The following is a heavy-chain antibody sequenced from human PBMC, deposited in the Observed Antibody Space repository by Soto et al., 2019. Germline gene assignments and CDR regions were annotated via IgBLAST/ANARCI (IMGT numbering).Heavy chain of an antibody. Sequence: QVQLVESGGGVAQHGRSLRLSCAASGFTFSSYAMHWVRQAPGKGLEWVAVISYDGSNKYYADSVKGRFTISRDNSKNTLYLQMNSLRAEDTAVYYCARDRTGYYDFWSGFWGWGQGTLVTVSS. V-gene: IGHV3-30-3*01. CDR2: ISYDGSNK. D-gene: IGHD3-3*01. CDR3: ARDRTGYYDFWSGFWG. J-gene: IGHJ4*02. CDR1: GFTFSSYA.